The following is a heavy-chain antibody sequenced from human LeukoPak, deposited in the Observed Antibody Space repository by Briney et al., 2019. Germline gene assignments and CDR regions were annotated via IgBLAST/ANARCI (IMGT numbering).Heavy chain of an antibody. CDR2: ISGSGGST. CDR3: AKDSRSPPYCFGF. J-gene: IGHJ4*02. Sequence: GGSLRLSCAASGFTFSSYAMTWVRQAPGKGLEWVSTISGSGGSTYYADSVKGRFTISRDNSKDTVYLQLNSLRAEDTAVYYCAKDSRSPPYCFGFWGQGTLVTVSS. CDR1: GFTFSSYA. V-gene: IGHV3-23*01.